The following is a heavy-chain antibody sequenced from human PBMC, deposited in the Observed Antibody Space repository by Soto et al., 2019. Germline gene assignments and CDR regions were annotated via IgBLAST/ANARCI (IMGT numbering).Heavy chain of an antibody. CDR1: GGSISSYY. CDR2: MYNTGST. D-gene: IGHD2-21*02. CDR3: ARDLWGYCGTDCYPLDV. V-gene: IGHV4-59*01. J-gene: IGHJ6*02. Sequence: QVQLQESGPGLVKPSETLSLTCTVSGGSISSYYWSWIRQPPGKGLEWIGYMYNTGSTVYNPSLKSQVTISVDTYKNQFALKLNAVTAADTAVYYCARDLWGYCGTDCYPLDVWGQGTTVTVSS.